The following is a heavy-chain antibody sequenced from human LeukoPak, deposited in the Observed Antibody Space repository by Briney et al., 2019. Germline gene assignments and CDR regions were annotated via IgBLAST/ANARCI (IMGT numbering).Heavy chain of an antibody. J-gene: IGHJ4*02. D-gene: IGHD2-21*01. CDR1: GVSFSGYY. CDR3: ARDMTLRGGGEH. V-gene: IGHV4-34*01. CDR2: INHSGST. Sequence: PSEALSLTCAVYGVSFSGYYWSWIRQPPGKGLEWIGEINHSGSTNYNPSLKSRDTISVDKSKNQFSLKLSSVTAADTAVYYCARDMTLRGGGEHWGEGTLVTVSS.